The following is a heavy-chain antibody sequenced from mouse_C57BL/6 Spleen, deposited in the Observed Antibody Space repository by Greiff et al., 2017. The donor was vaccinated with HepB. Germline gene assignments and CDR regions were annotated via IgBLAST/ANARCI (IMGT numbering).Heavy chain of an antibody. CDR2: IYPGDGDT. CDR3: AREWLRGYFDY. J-gene: IGHJ2*01. CDR1: GYAFSSSW. V-gene: IGHV1-82*01. Sequence: QVQLQQSGPELVKPGASVKISCKASGYAFSSSWMNWVKQRPGKGLEWIGRIYPGDGDTNYNGKFKGKATLTADKSSSTAYMQLSSLTSEDSAVYFCAREWLRGYFDYWGQGTTLTVSS. D-gene: IGHD2-2*01.